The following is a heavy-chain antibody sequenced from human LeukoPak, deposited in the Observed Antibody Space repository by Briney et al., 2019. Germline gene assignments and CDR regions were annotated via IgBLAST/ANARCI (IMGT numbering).Heavy chain of an antibody. J-gene: IGHJ5*02. CDR2: INPNSGGT. CDR1: GYTFTGYY. Sequence: ASVKVSCKASGYTFTGYYMHWVRQAPGQGLEWMGWINPNSGGTNYAQKFQGRVTMTRDTSISTAYMELSRLRSDDTAVYYCARERRFYDSSGYSANWFDPWGQGTLVTVSS. CDR3: ARERRFYDSSGYSANWFDP. V-gene: IGHV1-2*02. D-gene: IGHD3-22*01.